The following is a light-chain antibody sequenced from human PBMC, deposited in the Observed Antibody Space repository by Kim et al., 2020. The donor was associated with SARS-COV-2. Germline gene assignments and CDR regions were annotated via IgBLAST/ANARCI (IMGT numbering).Light chain of an antibody. CDR1: SSDVGGYNY. V-gene: IGLV2-14*03. Sequence: QPASVSGSPGQSITISCTGTSSDVGGYNYVSWYQQHPGKAPKVMIYDVSNRPSGVSNRFSGSKSGNTASLTISGLQAEDEADYYCSSYTSSNTWVFGGGTKVTVL. CDR2: DVS. J-gene: IGLJ3*02. CDR3: SSYTSSNTWV.